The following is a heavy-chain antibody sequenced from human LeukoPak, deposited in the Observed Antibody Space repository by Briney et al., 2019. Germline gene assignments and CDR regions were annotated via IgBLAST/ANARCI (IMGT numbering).Heavy chain of an antibody. CDR1: GGTFSSYA. CDR2: IIPIFGTA. CDR3: ARPITMVRGRSGMDV. V-gene: IGHV1-69*01. Sequence: GSSVKVSCKASGGTFSSYAISWVRQAPGQGLEWMGGIIPIFGTANYAQKSQGRVTITADESTSTAYMELSSLRSEDTAVYYCARPITMVRGRSGMDVWGQGTTVTVSS. D-gene: IGHD3-10*01. J-gene: IGHJ6*02.